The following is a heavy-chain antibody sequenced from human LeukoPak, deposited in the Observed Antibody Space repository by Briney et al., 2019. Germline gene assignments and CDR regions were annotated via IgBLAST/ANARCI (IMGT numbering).Heavy chain of an antibody. V-gene: IGHV1-8*02. J-gene: IGHJ6*02. CDR1: GYTFTSYD. CDR2: MNPNSGNA. CDR3: ARGIRRYYYYGMDV. D-gene: IGHD5-18*01. Sequence: RASVKVSCKASGYTFTSYDINWVRQATGQGLEWMGWMNPNSGNAGYAQKFQGRVTMTRNTSISTAYMELSSLRSEDTAVYYCARGIRRYYYYGMDVWGQGTTVTVSS.